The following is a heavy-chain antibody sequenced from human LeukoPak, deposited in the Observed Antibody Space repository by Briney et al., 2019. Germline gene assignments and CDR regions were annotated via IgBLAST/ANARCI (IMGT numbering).Heavy chain of an antibody. D-gene: IGHD3-22*01. CDR2: IYYSGST. CDR3: ARHDSSGYSIFDY. V-gene: IGHV4-59*08. Sequence: SETLSFTCTVSGGSISSYYWSWIRQPPGKGLEWIGYIYYSGSTNYNPSLKSRVTISVDTSKNQFSLKLSSVTAADTAVYYCARHDSSGYSIFDYWGQGTLVTVSS. J-gene: IGHJ4*02. CDR1: GGSISSYY.